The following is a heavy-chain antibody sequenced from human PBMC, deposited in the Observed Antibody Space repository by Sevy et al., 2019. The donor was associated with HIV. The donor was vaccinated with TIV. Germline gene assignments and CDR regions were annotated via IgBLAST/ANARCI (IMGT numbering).Heavy chain of an antibody. CDR2: IYYSGST. J-gene: IGHJ4*02. Sequence: SETLSLTCTVSGGSISSADFYWSWIRQPPGKDLEWIGYIYYSGSTYYNPSLESRVTIPVDTSKHQCSLRLRSVTAADTAVYYCARGSRREYSGYVFTSPFDYSGQGTLVTVSS. CDR3: ARGSRREYSGYVFTSPFDY. V-gene: IGHV4-30-4*01. CDR1: GGSISSADFY. D-gene: IGHD5-12*01.